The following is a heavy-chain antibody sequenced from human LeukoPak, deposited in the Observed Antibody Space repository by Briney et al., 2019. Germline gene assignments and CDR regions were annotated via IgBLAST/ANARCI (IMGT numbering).Heavy chain of an antibody. CDR3: ARDLYDILTGYYPNWFDP. V-gene: IGHV4-34*01. CDR2: INHSGST. Sequence: SETLSLTCAVYGGSFSGYYWSWTRQPPGKGLEWIGEINHSGSTNYNPSLKSRVTISVDTSKNQFSLKLSSVTAADTAVYYCARDLYDILTGYYPNWFDPWGQGTLVTVSS. J-gene: IGHJ5*02. CDR1: GGSFSGYY. D-gene: IGHD3-9*01.